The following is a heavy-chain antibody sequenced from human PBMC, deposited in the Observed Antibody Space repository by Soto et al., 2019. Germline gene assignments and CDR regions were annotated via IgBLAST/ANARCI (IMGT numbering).Heavy chain of an antibody. J-gene: IGHJ4*02. CDR1: GFTFSSYG. V-gene: IGHV3-30*18. Sequence: GGSLRLSCAASGFTFSSYGMHWVRQAPGKGLEWVAVISYDGSNKYYADSVKGRFTISRDNSKNTLYLQMNSLRAEDTAVYYCAKDRSSGWSHDYWGQ. CDR3: AKDRSSGWSHDY. D-gene: IGHD6-19*01. CDR2: ISYDGSNK.